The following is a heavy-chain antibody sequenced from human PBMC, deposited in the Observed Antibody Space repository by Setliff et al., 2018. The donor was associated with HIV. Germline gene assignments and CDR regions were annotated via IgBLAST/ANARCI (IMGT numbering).Heavy chain of an antibody. CDR3: ARHGTWNSQRFHFDY. Sequence: SETLSLTCTVSAVSIGGYSWSWIRQSPGKGLEWIGSIYSTDTTNHNPTLESRVTISVDKSKNQFSLKLNSVTDADTAVYYCARHGTWNSQRFHFDYWGQGTPVTSPQ. D-gene: IGHD1-7*01. J-gene: IGHJ4*02. V-gene: IGHV4-4*09. CDR1: AVSIGGYS. CDR2: IYSTDTT.